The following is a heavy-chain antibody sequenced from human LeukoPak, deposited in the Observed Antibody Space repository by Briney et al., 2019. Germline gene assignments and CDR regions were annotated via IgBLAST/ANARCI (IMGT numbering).Heavy chain of an antibody. CDR3: AGSYSPPLFDY. D-gene: IGHD3-10*01. J-gene: IGHJ4*02. CDR2: IHYSGST. V-gene: IGHV4-39*07. Sequence: SETLSLTCTVSGGSISSSSYYWGWIRQPPGKGLEWIGSIHYSGSTNYNPSLKSRVTISVDTSKNQFYLELSSVTAADTAMYYCAGSYSPPLFDYWGQGTLVTVSS. CDR1: GGSISSSSYY.